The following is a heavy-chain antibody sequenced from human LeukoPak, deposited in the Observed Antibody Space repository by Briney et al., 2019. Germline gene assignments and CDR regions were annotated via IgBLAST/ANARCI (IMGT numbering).Heavy chain of an antibody. CDR2: IYTSGST. V-gene: IGHV4-61*02. Sequence: SETLSLTCTVSGGSLSSGSYYWSWIRQPDGKGLEGIGRIYTSGSTNYNPSLKSRVTISVDTSKNQFSLKLSSVTAADTAVYYCARFYGSGSCCAFDIWGQGTMVTVSS. J-gene: IGHJ3*02. D-gene: IGHD3-10*01. CDR3: ARFYGSGSCCAFDI. CDR1: GGSLSSGSYY.